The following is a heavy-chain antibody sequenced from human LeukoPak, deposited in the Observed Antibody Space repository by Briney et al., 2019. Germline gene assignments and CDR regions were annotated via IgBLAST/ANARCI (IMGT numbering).Heavy chain of an antibody. CDR2: ISRDGSNT. V-gene: IGHV3-21*01. Sequence: PGGSLRLSCAASGFAFSGYDMNWVRKPPGRGLEWVSSISRDGSNTHYAESLKARFTISRDNAKNSLYLQMNSLRAEDTAVYYCARDWRSGTYYLDYWGQGTLVTVSS. D-gene: IGHD1-26*01. CDR3: ARDWRSGTYYLDY. J-gene: IGHJ4*02. CDR1: GFAFSGYD.